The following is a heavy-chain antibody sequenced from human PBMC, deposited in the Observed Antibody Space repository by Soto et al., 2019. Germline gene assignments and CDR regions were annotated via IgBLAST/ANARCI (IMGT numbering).Heavy chain of an antibody. J-gene: IGHJ4*02. CDR2: IYSGGST. CDR3: ARGPWAADY. V-gene: IGHV3-66*01. D-gene: IGHD3-16*01. Sequence: EVQLVASGGGLVQPGGSLRLSCAASGFTVSTKYMSWVRQAPGKGLEWVSVIYSGGSTFYADSVRGRFTISRDNSKNTVNLQMNSLRAEDTAVYYCARGPWAADYWGQGTLVTVSS. CDR1: GFTVSTKY.